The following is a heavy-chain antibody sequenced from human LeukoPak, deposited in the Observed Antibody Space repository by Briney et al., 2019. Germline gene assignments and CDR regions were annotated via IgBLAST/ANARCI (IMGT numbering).Heavy chain of an antibody. CDR1: GYTLTELS. V-gene: IGHV1-24*01. D-gene: IGHD3-22*01. CDR3: VRRGRYDSSGYYYILDY. Sequence: ASVKVSCKVYGYTLTELSMHWVRQAPGKGLEWKGGFDPEDGETIYAQKFQGRVTMTEDKSTDTAYMELSSLRSEDTAVYYCVRRGRYDSSGYYYILDYWGQGTLVTVSS. CDR2: FDPEDGET. J-gene: IGHJ4*02.